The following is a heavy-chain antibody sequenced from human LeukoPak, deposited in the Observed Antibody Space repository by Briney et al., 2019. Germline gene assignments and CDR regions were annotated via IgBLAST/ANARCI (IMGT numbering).Heavy chain of an antibody. Sequence: PGGTLRLSCAASGFTFSSYGMSWVRQAPGKGLEWVSAISGSGGSTYYADSVKGRFTIPRDNSKNTLYLQMNSLRAEDTAVYYCAKSTDPYYYGSGSYFPYFDYWGQGTLVNVSS. V-gene: IGHV3-23*01. CDR1: GFTFSSYG. D-gene: IGHD3-10*01. CDR3: AKSTDPYYYGSGSYFPYFDY. J-gene: IGHJ4*02. CDR2: ISGSGGST.